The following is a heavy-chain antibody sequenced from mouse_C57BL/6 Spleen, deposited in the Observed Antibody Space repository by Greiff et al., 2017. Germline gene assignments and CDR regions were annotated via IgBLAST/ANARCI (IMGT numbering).Heavy chain of an antibody. V-gene: IGHV1-59*01. CDR3: ASNSAWFAY. D-gene: IGHD1-3*01. J-gene: IGHJ3*01. Sequence: QVQLQQPGAELVRPGPSVKLSCKASGYTFTSYWMHWVKQRPGQGLEWIGVIDPSDSYTNYNQKFKGKATFTVDTSSSTAYMQLSSLTSEDSAVYYCASNSAWFAYWGQGTLVTVSA. CDR1: GYTFTSYW. CDR2: IDPSDSYT.